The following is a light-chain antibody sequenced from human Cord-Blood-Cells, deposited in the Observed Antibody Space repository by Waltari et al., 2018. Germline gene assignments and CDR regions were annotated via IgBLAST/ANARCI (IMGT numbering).Light chain of an antibody. CDR1: QSVSSSY. CDR3: QQYGSSPWT. V-gene: IGKV3-20*01. CDR2: GAS. J-gene: IGKJ1*01. Sequence: EIVLTQSPGTLSLSPGERATLSCRASQSVSSSYLAWYQQKPGQAPRLLIYGASSRATGIPDRFSGSGSGTDFTLTISRLEPEDFAVYYCQQYGSSPWTFVQCTKV.